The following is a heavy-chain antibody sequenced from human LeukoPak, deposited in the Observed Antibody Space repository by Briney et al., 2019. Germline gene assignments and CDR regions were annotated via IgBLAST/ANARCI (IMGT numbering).Heavy chain of an antibody. J-gene: IGHJ4*02. Sequence: GGSLRLSCAASGFTFSSYTMTWVRQAPGKGLEWVSSISSSSSYIYYADSVKGRFTISRHNAKNSLYLQMNSLRVEDTAVYYCARVSSSWHYFDYWGQGTLVTVSS. D-gene: IGHD6-13*01. CDR2: ISSSSSYI. V-gene: IGHV3-21*01. CDR3: ARVSSSWHYFDY. CDR1: GFTFSSYT.